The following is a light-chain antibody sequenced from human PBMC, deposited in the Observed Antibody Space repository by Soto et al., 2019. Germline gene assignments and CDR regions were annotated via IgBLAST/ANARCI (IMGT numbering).Light chain of an antibody. CDR1: QSVRSER. Sequence: EIVLTQSPDTLSLSPGERAILSCRASQSVRSERLAWYQQKRGQAPRLVIFDASFRASGIPERFRGSGSGTDFTLTITRLEPEDFAVYYCQEYAGPPPITFGRGTRLDIK. J-gene: IGKJ5*01. CDR3: QEYAGPPPIT. V-gene: IGKV3-20*01. CDR2: DAS.